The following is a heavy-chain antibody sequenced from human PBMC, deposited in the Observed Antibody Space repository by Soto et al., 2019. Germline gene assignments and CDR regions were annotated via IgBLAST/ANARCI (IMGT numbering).Heavy chain of an antibody. V-gene: IGHV3-73*01. Sequence: PGGSLRLSCAASGIVFKDSSIHWVRQASGKGLEWVGRIRDRAFSYATAYAASVKGRFTISRDDSTNTAYLQMNSLKTEDTAIYYCTRLISAAQDYWGQGTLVTVSS. CDR2: IRDRAFSYAT. J-gene: IGHJ4*02. CDR3: TRLISAAQDY. D-gene: IGHD3-10*01. CDR1: GIVFKDSS.